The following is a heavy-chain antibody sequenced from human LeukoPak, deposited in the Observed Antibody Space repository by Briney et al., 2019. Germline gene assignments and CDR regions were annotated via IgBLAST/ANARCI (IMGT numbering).Heavy chain of an antibody. J-gene: IGHJ4*02. CDR3: ARGGGYVSSDY. D-gene: IGHD1-1*01. CDR2: ISYDGSNK. V-gene: IGHV3-30*04. CDR1: GFTFSSYA. Sequence: GGSLRLSCAASGFTFSSYAMHWVRQAPGKGLEWVAVISYDGSNKYYADSVKGRFTISRDNSKNTLYLQMNSLRAEDTAVYYCARGGGYVSSDYWGQGTLVTVSS.